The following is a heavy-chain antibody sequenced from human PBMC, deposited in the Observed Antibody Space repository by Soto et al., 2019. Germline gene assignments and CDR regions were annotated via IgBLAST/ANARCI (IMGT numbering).Heavy chain of an antibody. CDR1: GGSVSSNDYY. D-gene: IGHD2-15*01. V-gene: IGHV4-39*01. Sequence: PSETLSLTCSVSGGSVSSNDYYWGWIRQHPAKGLEWIGNIDYNGVTSYNPSLKTRLTISRDTSKNQFSLRLTSVTAADTALYSCGKFLVASTKNTVFDPWGPGILVTVSS. CDR2: IDYNGVT. J-gene: IGHJ5*02. CDR3: GKFLVASTKNTVFDP.